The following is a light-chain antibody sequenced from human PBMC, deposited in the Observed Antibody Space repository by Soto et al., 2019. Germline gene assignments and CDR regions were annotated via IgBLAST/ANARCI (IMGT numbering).Light chain of an antibody. V-gene: IGKV3-20*01. CDR3: QQYGSSPRG. CDR1: QSVSSNY. CDR2: GAS. J-gene: IGKJ1*01. Sequence: EIVLTQSPGTLSLSPGGRPTLSGSASQSVSSNYLAWYQQKPGQAPRLLIYGASSRATGIPDRFSGSGSGTDFTLTISRLEPEDFAVYYCQQYGSSPRGFGQGTKVDIK.